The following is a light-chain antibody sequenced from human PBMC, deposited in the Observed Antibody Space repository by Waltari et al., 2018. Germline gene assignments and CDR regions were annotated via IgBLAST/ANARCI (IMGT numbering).Light chain of an antibody. CDR3: QVWESYGDHLVV. J-gene: IGLJ2*01. CDR2: YDS. Sequence: SYVLTQPPSVSVAPGKTARITCGGSNIGSKNVNWYQQKPGQAPVLVIYYDSDRPSGIPERFSGSNSGNTATLTISRGEAGDEADYYCQVWESYGDHLVVFGGGTNLTVV. CDR1: NIGSKN. V-gene: IGLV3-21*01.